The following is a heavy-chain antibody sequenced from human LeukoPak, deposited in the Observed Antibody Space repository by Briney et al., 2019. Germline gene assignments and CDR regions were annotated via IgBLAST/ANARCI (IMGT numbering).Heavy chain of an antibody. CDR1: GFTFSTYW. D-gene: IGHD2-2*01. CDR2: ISQDGSEK. Sequence: GGYLRLSCAASGFTFSTYWMTWVRQAPGKGLEWVANISQDGSEKYFVDSVKGRFTISRDNAKNSLYLQMNSLRVEDTAVYYCARDPDIKLSGQLEDAFDIWGQGTMVTVSS. J-gene: IGHJ3*02. V-gene: IGHV3-7*01. CDR3: ARDPDIKLSGQLEDAFDI.